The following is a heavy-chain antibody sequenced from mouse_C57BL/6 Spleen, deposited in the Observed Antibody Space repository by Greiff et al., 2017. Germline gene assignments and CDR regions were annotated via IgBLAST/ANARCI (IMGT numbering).Heavy chain of an antibody. CDR1: GFSLTSYG. V-gene: IGHV2-4*01. D-gene: IGHD2-10*02. CDR3: AKNSRYGNYDAMDY. Sequence: QVQLQQSGPGLVQPSQSLSITCTVSGFSLTSYGVHWVRQPPGKGLEWLGVIWSGGSTDYNAAFISRLSISKDNSKGQVFFKMNSLQADDTAIYYCAKNSRYGNYDAMDYWGQGTSVTVSS. CDR2: IWSGGST. J-gene: IGHJ4*01.